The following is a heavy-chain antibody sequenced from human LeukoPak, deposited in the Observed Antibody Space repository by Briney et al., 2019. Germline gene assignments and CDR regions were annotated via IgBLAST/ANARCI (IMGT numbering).Heavy chain of an antibody. CDR2: IRYDGSNK. CDR3: AKDLLGYSYGYSFDY. CDR1: GFTFSSYG. J-gene: IGHJ4*02. D-gene: IGHD5-18*01. V-gene: IGHV3-30*02. Sequence: PGGSLRLSCAASGFTFSSYGMHWVRQAPGKGLEWVAFIRYDGSNKYYADSVKGRFTISRDNSKNTLYLQMNSLRAEDTAVYYCAKDLLGYSYGYSFDYWGQGTLVTVSS.